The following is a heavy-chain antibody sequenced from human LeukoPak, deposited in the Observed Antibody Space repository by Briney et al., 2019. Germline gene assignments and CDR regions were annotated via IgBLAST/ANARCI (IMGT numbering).Heavy chain of an antibody. CDR1: GYTFNSYN. CDR2: MNPDNGRA. CDR3: AREIGIGINWFDP. V-gene: IGHV1-8*03. D-gene: IGHD3-10*01. J-gene: IGHJ5*02. Sequence: ASVKVSCKASGYTFNSYNINWVRQAPGQGLEWMGWMNPDNGRAGYAQKFQGRVTITRNTSINTAYLDLTNVRSEDTAVYYCAREIGIGINWFDPWGQGTLVTVSS.